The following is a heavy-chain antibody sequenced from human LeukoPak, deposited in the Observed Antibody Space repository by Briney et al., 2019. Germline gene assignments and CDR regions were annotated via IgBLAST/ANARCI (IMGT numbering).Heavy chain of an antibody. Sequence: SETLSLTRTVSGGSLSSYYWSWIRLPPGKGLEWIGYLSKSGNTNYSPSLKSRVTIFGDTSKNQFFLKLSSVTAADTAMYYCARARYVNSFYAFNIWGQGTLVTVSS. CDR3: ARARYVNSFYAFNI. V-gene: IGHV4-59*01. CDR2: LSKSGNT. CDR1: GGSLSSYY. J-gene: IGHJ3*02. D-gene: IGHD3-9*01.